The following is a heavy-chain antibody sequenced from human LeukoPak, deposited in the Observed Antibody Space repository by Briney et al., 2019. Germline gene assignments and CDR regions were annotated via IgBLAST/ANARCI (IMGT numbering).Heavy chain of an antibody. D-gene: IGHD5-24*01. CDR1: GYTFTGYY. Sequence: ASVKVSCKASGYTFTGYYMHWMRQAPGQGLEWMGWINPHTGGTNYAQKFQGRVTMTRDTSVTTAYLDLSSLRSDDTAIYYCARGGDAYINNWFDPWGQGTLVTVSS. V-gene: IGHV1-2*02. CDR3: ARGGDAYINNWFDP. J-gene: IGHJ5*02. CDR2: INPHTGGT.